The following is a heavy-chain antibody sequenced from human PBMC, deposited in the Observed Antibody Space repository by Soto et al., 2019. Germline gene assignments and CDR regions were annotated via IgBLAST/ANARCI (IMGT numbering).Heavy chain of an antibody. D-gene: IGHD1-1*01. J-gene: IGHJ3*01. CDR1: GLTISGKKY. CDR2: LYDVDGS. Sequence: DVQLVESGGGLIQPGESLRLSCAAFGLTISGKKYVAWVRQAPGKGLEWVAALYDVDGSFYADSVTGRFTTSSDSSKTTVYLQMNDLRPDDTAVYYCATWHEREHAFDVWGQGTTITISS. V-gene: IGHV3-53*01. CDR3: ATWHEREHAFDV.